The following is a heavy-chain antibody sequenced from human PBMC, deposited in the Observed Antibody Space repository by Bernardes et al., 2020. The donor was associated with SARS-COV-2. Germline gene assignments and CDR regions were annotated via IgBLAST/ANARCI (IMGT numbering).Heavy chain of an antibody. CDR3: ARDNGDLGGSDAFDI. CDR2: INWNGGST. V-gene: IGHV3-20*04. J-gene: IGHJ3*02. Sequence: GGSLRLSCAASGFTFDDYGMSWVRQAPGKGLEWVSGINWNGGSTGYADSVKGRFTISRDNAKNSLYLQMNSLRAEDTALYYCARDNGDLGGSDAFDIWGQGTMVTVSS. CDR1: GFTFDDYG. D-gene: IGHD4-17*01.